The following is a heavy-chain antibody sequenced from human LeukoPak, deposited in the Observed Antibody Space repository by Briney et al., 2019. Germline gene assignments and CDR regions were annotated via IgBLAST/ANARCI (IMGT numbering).Heavy chain of an antibody. D-gene: IGHD6-13*01. CDR3: AKGGGHGSRGSWYGEAQYFDY. CDR2: ISWNSGSI. Sequence: GGSLRLSCAASGFTFDDYAMHWVRQAPGKGLEWVSGISWNSGSIGYADSVKGRFTISRDNAKNSLYLQMNSLRAEDTALYYCAKGGGHGSRGSWYGEAQYFDYWGQGTLVTVSS. CDR1: GFTFDDYA. J-gene: IGHJ4*02. V-gene: IGHV3-9*01.